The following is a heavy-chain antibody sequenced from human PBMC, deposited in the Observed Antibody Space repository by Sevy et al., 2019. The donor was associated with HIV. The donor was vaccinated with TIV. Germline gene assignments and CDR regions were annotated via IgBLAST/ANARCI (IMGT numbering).Heavy chain of an antibody. CDR1: GFTFSSYA. CDR2: ISYDGSNK. D-gene: IGHD3-3*01. J-gene: IGHJ4*02. V-gene: IGHV3-30-3*01. CDR3: APSTYYDFWSRYSIDY. Sequence: GGSLRLSCAASGFTFSSYAMHWVRQAPGKGLEWVAVISYDGSNKYYADSVKGRFTISRDNSKNTLYLQMNSLRAEDTAVYYCAPSTYYDFWSRYSIDYWGQGTLVTVSS.